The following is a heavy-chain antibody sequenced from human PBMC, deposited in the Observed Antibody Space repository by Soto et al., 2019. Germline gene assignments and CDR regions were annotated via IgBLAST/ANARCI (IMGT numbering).Heavy chain of an antibody. CDR3: AKATDDQ. J-gene: IGHJ4*02. CDR2: ITGGGGTT. CDR1: GVTFSTYT. V-gene: IGHV3-23*01. Sequence: EVRLLESGGGLVQPGGSLRISCVVAGVTFSTYTLSWVRQAPGKGLEWVSTITGGGGTTWYADSVKGRFTISRDDSKNTMYLQMNSLRAEDTAVYYCAKATDDQWGQGTQVTVSS.